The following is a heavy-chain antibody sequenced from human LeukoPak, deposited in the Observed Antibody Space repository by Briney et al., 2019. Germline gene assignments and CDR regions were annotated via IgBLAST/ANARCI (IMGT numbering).Heavy chain of an antibody. J-gene: IGHJ6*02. Sequence: LSLTCAVSGGSISSGGYSWSWVRQAPGKGLEWVSAISGSGGSTYYADSVKGRFTISGDNSKNTLYLQMNSLRAEDTAVYYCAKCPVYYGMDVWGQGTTVTVSS. CDR3: AKCPVYYGMDV. CDR2: ISGSGGST. CDR1: GGSISSGGYS. V-gene: IGHV3-23*01.